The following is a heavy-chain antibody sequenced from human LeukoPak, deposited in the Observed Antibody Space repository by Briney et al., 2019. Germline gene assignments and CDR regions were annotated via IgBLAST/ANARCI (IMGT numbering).Heavy chain of an antibody. CDR1: GYTFTSYG. J-gene: IGHJ4*02. V-gene: IGHV1-18*01. D-gene: IGHD2-8*01. CDR3: ARQWSPLYYFDY. Sequence: ASVKVSCKASGYTFTSYGISWVRQAPGQGLEWMGWISAYNGNTNYAQKLQCRVTMTTDTSTSTAYMELRSLRSDDTAVYYCARQWSPLYYFDYWGQGTLVTVSS. CDR2: ISAYNGNT.